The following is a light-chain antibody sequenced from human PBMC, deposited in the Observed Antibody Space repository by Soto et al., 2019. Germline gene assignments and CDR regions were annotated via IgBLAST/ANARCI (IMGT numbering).Light chain of an antibody. CDR1: QSVSRRY. CDR3: LRYDTSPPRYT. Sequence: EVVLTQSPGTLSLSPGDRATISCRASQSVSRRYLAWYQQKPGQAPRLLIFGPSRRATGIPDRFSGSGSGTDFTLTISSLESEDFEVNYCLRYDTSPPRYTFGGGTKLEIK. CDR2: GPS. J-gene: IGKJ2*01. V-gene: IGKV3-20*01.